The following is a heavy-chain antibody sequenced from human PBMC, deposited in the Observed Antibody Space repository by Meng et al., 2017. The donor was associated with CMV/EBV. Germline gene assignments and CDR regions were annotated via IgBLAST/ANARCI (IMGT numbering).Heavy chain of an antibody. CDR3: ASPVVDYYDSSGFTTPLDY. J-gene: IGHJ4*02. Sequence: GESLKISCAAPGFTFSSYAMHWVRQAPGKGLEWVAVISYDGSNKYYADSVKGRFTISRDNSKNTLYLQMNSLRAEDTAVYYCASPVVDYYDSSGFTTPLDYWGQGTLVTVSS. V-gene: IGHV3-30-3*01. D-gene: IGHD3-22*01. CDR1: GFTFSSYA. CDR2: ISYDGSNK.